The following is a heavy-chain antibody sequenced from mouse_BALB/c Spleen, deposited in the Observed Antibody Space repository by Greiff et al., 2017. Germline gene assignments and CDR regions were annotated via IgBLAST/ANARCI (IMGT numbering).Heavy chain of an antibody. D-gene: IGHD1-2*01. CDR2: INPSNGRT. CDR3: ARCGATTAYAMDD. J-gene: IGHJ4*01. V-gene: IGHV1S81*02. Sequence: VQLQQPGAELVKPGASVKLSCKASGYTFTSYWMHWVKQRPGQGLEWIGEINPSNGRTNYNEKFKSKATLTVDKSSSTAYMQLSSLTSEDSAVYYCARCGATTAYAMDDWGQGTSVTVSS. CDR1: GYTFTSYW.